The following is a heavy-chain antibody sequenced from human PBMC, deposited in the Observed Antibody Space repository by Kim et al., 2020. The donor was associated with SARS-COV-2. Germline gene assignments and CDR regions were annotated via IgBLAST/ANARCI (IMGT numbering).Heavy chain of an antibody. CDR1: GGSISDGIYY. CDR2: INYRGST. V-gene: IGHV4-39*01. CDR3: AQRGGSSWMENWFDP. D-gene: IGHD6-13*01. J-gene: IGHJ5*02. Sequence: SETLSLTCSVSGGSISDGIYYWSWIRQPPGKGLEWIGSINYRGSTYYSPPLESRLTMSVDTSKNQFSLKLNSVTAADTAVFYCAQRGGSSWMENWFDPWGQGTLVIVSS.